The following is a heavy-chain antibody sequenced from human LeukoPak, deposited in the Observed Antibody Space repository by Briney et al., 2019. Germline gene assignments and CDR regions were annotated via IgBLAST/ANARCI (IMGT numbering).Heavy chain of an antibody. J-gene: IGHJ4*02. D-gene: IGHD6-19*01. CDR1: GYTFTGYY. V-gene: IGHV1-2*02. CDR2: INPNSGGT. CDR3: ARKIAVAGTLYLSY. Sequence: ASVKVSCKASGYTFTGYYMHWVRQAPGQGLEWMGWINPNSGGTNYAQKFQGRVTMTRDTSISTAYMELSRLRSDDTAVYYCARKIAVAGTLYLSYWGQGTLVTVSS.